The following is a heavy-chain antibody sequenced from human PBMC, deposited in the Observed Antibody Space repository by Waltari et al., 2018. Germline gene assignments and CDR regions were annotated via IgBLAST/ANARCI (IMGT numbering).Heavy chain of an antibody. J-gene: IGHJ4*02. CDR1: GFNVSGYY. D-gene: IGHD6-19*01. CDR2: VDSGGSI. CDR3: ARGAAVAGRGFDY. V-gene: IGHV3-53*04. Sequence: EVQLVESGGGLVQPGGSLRLSCAAAGFNVSGYYMSWVRQAPGRGLEWVAIVDSGGSIYYADSVQGRFTSARHKSKNTLYLQMNSLRPEDTAVYYCARGAAVAGRGFDYWGQGTLVTVSS.